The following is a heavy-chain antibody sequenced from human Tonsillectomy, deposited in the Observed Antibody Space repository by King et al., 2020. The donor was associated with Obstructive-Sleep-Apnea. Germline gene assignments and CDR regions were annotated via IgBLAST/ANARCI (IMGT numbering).Heavy chain of an antibody. CDR3: ARDRPSGSYSY. CDR2: IHHSGST. CDR1: GYSISRGYY. Sequence: QLQESGPGLVKPSETLSLTCTVSGYSISRGYYCGWIRQPPGKGLEWIGTIHHSGSTYYNPSLKSRVTISRDTSKNQISLKLSSVTAADTAVYYCARDRPSGSYSYWGQGTLVTV. D-gene: IGHD1-26*01. V-gene: IGHV4-38-2*02. J-gene: IGHJ4*02.